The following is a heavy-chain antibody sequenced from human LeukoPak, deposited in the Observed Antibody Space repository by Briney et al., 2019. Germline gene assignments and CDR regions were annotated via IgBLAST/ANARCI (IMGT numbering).Heavy chain of an antibody. CDR3: ARDTGCAGGTCFSFYDY. CDR2: IKQDGSQK. Sequence: GGSLRLSCAASGFTFSTYWMTWVRQAPGKGLEWVANIKQDGSQKYYVDSVKGRFTISRDNAKNSLYLQMDSLRAEDTAVYCCARDTGCAGGTCFSFYDYWGQGTLVTVSS. D-gene: IGHD2-15*01. J-gene: IGHJ4*02. V-gene: IGHV3-7*01. CDR1: GFTFSTYW.